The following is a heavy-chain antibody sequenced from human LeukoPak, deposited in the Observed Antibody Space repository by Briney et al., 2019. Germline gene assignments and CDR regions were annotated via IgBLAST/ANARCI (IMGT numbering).Heavy chain of an antibody. CDR3: ARDGNFGYDAFDI. D-gene: IGHD3-10*01. CDR2: IWDDGSNK. V-gene: IGHV3-33*08. CDR1: GFTFSSYG. J-gene: IGHJ3*02. Sequence: PGGSLRLSCAASGFTFSSYGMHWVRQAPGKGLEWVAVIWDDGSNKYYADSVKGRFTISRDNSKNTLYLQVNSLRAEDTAVYYCARDGNFGYDAFDIWGQGTMVTVSP.